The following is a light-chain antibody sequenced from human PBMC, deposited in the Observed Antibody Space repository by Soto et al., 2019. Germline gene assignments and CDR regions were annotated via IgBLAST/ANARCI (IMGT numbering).Light chain of an antibody. CDR1: QSINSAY. CDR3: QHYGSTPPHT. CDR2: GAA. Sequence: VLTQSPGTLSLSPWVGATLSCRTSQSINSAYLACYHHKPCQAPRLLSYGAANRAAGIPDRGCSWWSGSDCTLPTSRLQPQDFAVSFCQHYGSTPPHTFGQGTK. V-gene: IGKV3-20*01. J-gene: IGKJ2*01.